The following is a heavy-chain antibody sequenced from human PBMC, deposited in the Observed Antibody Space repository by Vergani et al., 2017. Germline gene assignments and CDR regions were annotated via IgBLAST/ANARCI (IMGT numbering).Heavy chain of an antibody. CDR3: SRATLVAPGRFKSMYYMDA. Sequence: QVQLVQSGAEVKKPGASVKVSCKASGYTFTDYYMHWVRQAPGQGLEWMGGINPKSGVTKFAQKFQGRITMTRDMSRSTAYMEVSRLTSDATAVYYCSRATLVAPGRFKSMYYMDAWGIGTTVTVS. V-gene: IGHV1-2*02. CDR1: GYTFTDYY. D-gene: IGHD5-12*01. CDR2: INPKSGVT. J-gene: IGHJ6*03.